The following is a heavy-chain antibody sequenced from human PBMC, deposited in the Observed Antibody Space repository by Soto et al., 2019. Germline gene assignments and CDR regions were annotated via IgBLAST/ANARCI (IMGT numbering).Heavy chain of an antibody. CDR3: ARPPDY. J-gene: IGHJ3*01. Sequence: QLQLQESGAGLVKPSQTLSLTCAVSGGSISSCGYSWSWIRQPPGKGLEWIGYIYYGSTYYNPSLKSRVTISVDRSKNQSSLTLSAVTAAYTAGYYCARPPDYWGQGTMVTVSS. CDR2: IYYGST. CDR1: GGSISSCGYS. V-gene: IGHV4-30-2*01. D-gene: IGHD4-17*01.